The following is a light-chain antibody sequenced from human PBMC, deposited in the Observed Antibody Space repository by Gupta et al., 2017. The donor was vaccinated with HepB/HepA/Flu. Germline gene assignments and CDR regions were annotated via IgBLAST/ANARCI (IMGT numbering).Light chain of an antibody. V-gene: IGKV3-20*01. CDR1: QNLKTKY. Sequence: ENLLTQSPGTLSLSPGESATLSCRASQNLKTKYIAWYQQKPGQAPRLLIYAVSSRATGLSDRFRGSGSGADFTLTIGRLDPEDSAVYYCQQDESSPITFGQGTRLEIK. CDR3: QQDESSPIT. CDR2: AVS. J-gene: IGKJ5*01.